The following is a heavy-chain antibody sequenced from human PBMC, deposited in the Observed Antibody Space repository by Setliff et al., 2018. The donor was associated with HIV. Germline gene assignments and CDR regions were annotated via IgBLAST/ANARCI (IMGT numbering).Heavy chain of an antibody. J-gene: IGHJ6*02. CDR3: ARRPAGAVAGGYGMDV. Sequence: SETLSLTCAVYGGSFNGYSWTWIRQPPGKGLEWIGGINHSGSTNYNPSLKSRVTISVDTSKSQFSLRLYSVTATDTAVYYCARRPAGAVAGGYGMDVWGQGTTVTVSS. CDR1: GGSFNGYS. D-gene: IGHD6-19*01. V-gene: IGHV4-34*01. CDR2: INHSGST.